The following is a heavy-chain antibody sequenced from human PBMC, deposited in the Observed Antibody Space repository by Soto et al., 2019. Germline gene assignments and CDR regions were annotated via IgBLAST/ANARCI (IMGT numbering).Heavy chain of an antibody. CDR3: ARDRIVVVPAADLDYYYYYGMDV. Sequence: GGSLRLSCAASGFTFSSYDMHWVRQATGKGLEWVSAIGTAGDPYYPGSVKGRFTISRDNAKNSLYLQMNSLRAEDTAVYYCARDRIVVVPAADLDYYYYYGMDVWGQGTTVTVSS. CDR1: GFTFSSYD. CDR2: IGTAGDP. J-gene: IGHJ6*02. V-gene: IGHV3-13*05. D-gene: IGHD2-2*01.